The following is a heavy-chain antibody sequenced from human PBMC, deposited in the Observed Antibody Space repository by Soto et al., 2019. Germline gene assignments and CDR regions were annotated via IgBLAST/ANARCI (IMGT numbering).Heavy chain of an antibody. Sequence: PSETLSLTCTASAGSISSYYWRWIRQPPGKGLEWIGYIYYSGSTNHNPSLKSRVTISVDTSKNQFSLNLRSVTAADTDVYDCARGADDYGYWGQGTLVTVSS. D-gene: IGHD4-17*01. CDR1: AGSISSYY. V-gene: IGHV4-59*01. CDR3: ARGADDYGY. CDR2: IYYSGST. J-gene: IGHJ4*02.